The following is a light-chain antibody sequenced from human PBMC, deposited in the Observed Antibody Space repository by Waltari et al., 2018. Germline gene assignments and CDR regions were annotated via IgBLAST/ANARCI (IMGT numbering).Light chain of an antibody. J-gene: IGKJ4*01. Sequence: DLVMTQSPDSLAVSLGERATIHCKSSQSVLYSSANKSYLNWYQQKPGQPPKLLIYWASTRESGVPDRISGAGSGTDFTLTISSLQSEDVAVYYCQQYYSTPLTFGGGTKVEIK. V-gene: IGKV4-1*01. CDR3: QQYYSTPLT. CDR1: QSVLYSSANKSY. CDR2: WAS.